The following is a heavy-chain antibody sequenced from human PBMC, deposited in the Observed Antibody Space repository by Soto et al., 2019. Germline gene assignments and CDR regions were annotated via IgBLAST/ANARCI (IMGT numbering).Heavy chain of an antibody. Sequence: QVHLVESGGGVXXXGRXXXLSCAASGXXXXXXGMHXXXQAPGKGLEWMGVISYEGSEKYYAGSVKGRFTISRDNSKNTLYLQMDTLRAEDTAIYYCVKDKGAAAGFDYWGQGILVTVSS. J-gene: IGHJ4*02. CDR3: VKDKGAAAGFDY. V-gene: IGHV3-30*18. CDR2: ISYEGSEK. CDR1: GXXXXXXG. D-gene: IGHD6-13*01.